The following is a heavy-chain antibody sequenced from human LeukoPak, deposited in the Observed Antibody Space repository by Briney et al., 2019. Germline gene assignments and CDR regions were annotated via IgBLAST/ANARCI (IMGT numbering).Heavy chain of an antibody. CDR1: GFTFRNHG. V-gene: IGHV3-33*01. CDR2: IWYDGSNK. CDR3: VRDRGALQYFDY. Sequence: GGSLRLSCAASGFTFRNHGMRWIRQAPGKGLEWVAIIWYDGSNKYYADSLNGRFTISRDNSKNTLYLQMNNLRDDDTAVYYCVRDRGALQYFDYWGQGTLVTVSS. J-gene: IGHJ4*02. D-gene: IGHD5-24*01.